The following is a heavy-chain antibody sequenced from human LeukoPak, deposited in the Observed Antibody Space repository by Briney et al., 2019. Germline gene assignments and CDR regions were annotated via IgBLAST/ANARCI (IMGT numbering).Heavy chain of an antibody. CDR2: ISAYNGNT. V-gene: IGHV1-18*01. J-gene: IGHJ4*02. D-gene: IGHD6-13*01. CDR3: ARDLVPGLISSSWTGGAFDY. Sequence: GASVKVCFKASGYTFTSYGISWVRQAPGQGLEWMGWISAYNGNTNYAQKLQGRVTMTTDTSTSTAYMELRSLRSDDTAVYYCARDLVPGLISSSWTGGAFDYWGQGTLVTVSS. CDR1: GYTFTSYG.